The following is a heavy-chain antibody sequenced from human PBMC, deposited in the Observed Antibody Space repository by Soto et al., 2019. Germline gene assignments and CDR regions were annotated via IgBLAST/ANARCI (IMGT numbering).Heavy chain of an antibody. CDR1: GGSISSSSYY. CDR3: ARLIWLRSDLLFDD. J-gene: IGHJ4*02. V-gene: IGHV4-39*01. CDR2: IYYSGST. Sequence: PSETLSLTCTVSGGSISSSSYYWGWIRQPPGKGLEWIGSIYYSGSTYYNPSLKSRVTISVDTSKNQFSLKLSSVTAADTAVYFCARLIWLRSDLLFDDWGQGTLVTVSS. D-gene: IGHD5-12*01.